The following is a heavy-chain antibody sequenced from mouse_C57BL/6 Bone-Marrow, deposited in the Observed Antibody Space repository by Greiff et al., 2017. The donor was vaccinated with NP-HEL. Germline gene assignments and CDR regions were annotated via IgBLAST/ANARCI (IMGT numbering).Heavy chain of an antibody. Sequence: QVQLKESGAELVRPGTSVKVSCKASGYAFTNYLIEWVKQRPGQGLEWIGVINPGSGGTNYNEKFKGKATLTADKSSSTAYMQLSSLTSEDSAVYFCARSSLGNSYYFDYWGQGTTLTVSS. CDR3: ARSSLGNSYYFDY. J-gene: IGHJ2*01. V-gene: IGHV1-54*01. D-gene: IGHD4-1*01. CDR2: INPGSGGT. CDR1: GYAFTNYL.